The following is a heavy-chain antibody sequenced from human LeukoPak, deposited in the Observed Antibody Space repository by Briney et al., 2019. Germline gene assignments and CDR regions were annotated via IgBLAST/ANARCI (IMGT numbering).Heavy chain of an antibody. D-gene: IGHD6-13*01. CDR1: GFTFSSYS. Sequence: GGSLRLSCAASGFTFSSYSMNWVRQAPEKGLEWVSSISSSSSYIYYADSVKGRFTISRDNAKNSLYLQMNSLRAEDTAVYYCARVGIAAAGMGGYYGMDVWGQGTTVTVSS. CDR3: ARVGIAAAGMGGYYGMDV. J-gene: IGHJ6*02. V-gene: IGHV3-21*01. CDR2: ISSSSSYI.